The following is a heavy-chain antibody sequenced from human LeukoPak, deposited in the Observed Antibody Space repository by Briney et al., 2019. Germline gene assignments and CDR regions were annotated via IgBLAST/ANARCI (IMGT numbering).Heavy chain of an antibody. J-gene: IGHJ4*02. D-gene: IGHD6-13*01. CDR2: INPNSGGT. V-gene: IGHV1-2*02. CDR3: AREIAAGGWRGFDY. Sequence: ASVKVSCKASGYTFTGYYMHWVRQAPGQGLEWMGWINPNSGGTNYAQKFQDRVTMTRDTSISTAYMELSRLRSDDTAVYYCAREIAAGGWRGFDYWGQGTLVTVSS. CDR1: GYTFTGYY.